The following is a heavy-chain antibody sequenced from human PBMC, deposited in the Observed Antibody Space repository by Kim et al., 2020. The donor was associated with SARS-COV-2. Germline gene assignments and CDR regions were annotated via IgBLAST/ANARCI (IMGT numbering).Heavy chain of an antibody. V-gene: IGHV1-3*01. CDR1: GYTFTSYA. Sequence: ASVKVSCKASGYTFTSYAMHWVRQAPGQRLEWMGWINAGNGNTKYSQKFQGRVTITRDTSASTAYMELSSLRSEDTAVYYCAREGTMVRGVIADYYYYYGMDVWGQGTTVTVSS. CDR2: INAGNGNT. J-gene: IGHJ6*02. CDR3: AREGTMVRGVIADYYYYYGMDV. D-gene: IGHD3-10*01.